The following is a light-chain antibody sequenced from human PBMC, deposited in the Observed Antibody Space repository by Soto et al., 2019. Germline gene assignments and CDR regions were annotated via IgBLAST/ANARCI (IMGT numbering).Light chain of an antibody. Sequence: QSALTQPASVSGSPGQSITISCTGTSSDVGGYNSVSWYQQHPGKAPKLVIYEVTNRPSGISNRFSGSKSGNTASLTISGLQAEDEADYYCSSYTSSSTRVFGNGTKVTVL. CDR2: EVT. CDR1: SSDVGGYNS. V-gene: IGLV2-14*01. J-gene: IGLJ1*01. CDR3: SSYTSSSTRV.